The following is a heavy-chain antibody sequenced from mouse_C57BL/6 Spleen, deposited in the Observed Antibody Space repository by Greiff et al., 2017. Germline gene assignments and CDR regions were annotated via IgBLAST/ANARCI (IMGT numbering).Heavy chain of an antibody. V-gene: IGHV1-15*01. CDR2: IDPETGGT. Sequence: VKLVESGAELVRPGASVTLSCKASGYTFTDYEMHWVKQTPVHGLEWIGAIDPETGGTAYNQKFKGKAILTADKSSSTAYMELRSLTSEDSAVYYCTDYYGSSPWFAYWGQGTLVTVSA. CDR1: GYTFTDYE. J-gene: IGHJ3*01. D-gene: IGHD1-1*01. CDR3: TDYYGSSPWFAY.